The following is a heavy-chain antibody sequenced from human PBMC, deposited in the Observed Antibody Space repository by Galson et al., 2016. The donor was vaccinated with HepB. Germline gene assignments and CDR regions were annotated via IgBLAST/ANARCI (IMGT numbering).Heavy chain of an antibody. J-gene: IGHJ4*02. V-gene: IGHV1-8*01. CDR1: GYTYSNYD. CDR2: MNPNSGDA. CDR3: ARGHKRYSSRWLDFDY. Sequence: SVKVSCKASGYTYSNYDISWVRQATGHGLEWMGWMNPNSGDAGYAQKFQGRVTMTRNTSISTAYMELSSLRSEDTAVYYCARGHKRYSSRWLDFDYWGQGTLVTVSS. D-gene: IGHD6-13*01.